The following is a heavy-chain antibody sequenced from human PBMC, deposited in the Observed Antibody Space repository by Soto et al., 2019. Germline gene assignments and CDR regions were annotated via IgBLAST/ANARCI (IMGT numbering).Heavy chain of an antibody. J-gene: IGHJ6*02. CDR1: GFTFSSYG. CDR2: ISYDGSNK. CDR3: AKAIMVRGVITTYYYYYVMDV. Sequence: SLRLSCAASGFTFSSYGMHWVRQAPGKGLEWVAVISYDGSNKYYADSVKGRFTISRDNSKNTLYLQMNSLRAEDMAVYYCAKAIMVRGVITTYYYYYVMDVWGQGSTVIVSS. V-gene: IGHV3-30*18. D-gene: IGHD3-10*01.